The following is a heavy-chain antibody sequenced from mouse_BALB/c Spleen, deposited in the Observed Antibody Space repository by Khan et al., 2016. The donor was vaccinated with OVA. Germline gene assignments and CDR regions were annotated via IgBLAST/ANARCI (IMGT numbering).Heavy chain of an antibody. J-gene: IGHJ3*01. V-gene: IGHV1-4*01. CDR2: INPSNTYT. Sequence: QVQLQQPGAELARPGASVKMSCKASGYTFTSYTMHWVRQRPGQAPEWIGHINPSNTYTNYNQNFKDKATLIVDKSSSTAYMQLSSLTSEDSAVYYFVREGAYHRSDGWFAYWGQGTLVTVSA. CDR1: GYTFTSYT. D-gene: IGHD2-14*01. CDR3: VREGAYHRSDGWFAY.